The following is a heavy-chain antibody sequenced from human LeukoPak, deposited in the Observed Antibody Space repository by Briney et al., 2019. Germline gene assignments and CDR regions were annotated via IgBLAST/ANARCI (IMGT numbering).Heavy chain of an antibody. J-gene: IGHJ4*02. CDR3: ARVGAYSSGPTDY. CDR1: GATFSIYR. CDR2: IDSDGIST. V-gene: IGHV3-74*03. Sequence: GPVTLSCDASGATFSIYRMGRVRHKTGKGLVWVSRIDSDGISTTYADSVKGRFTISRDNARNTLYLQMNSLRADDSAVYYCARVGAYSSGPTDYWGQGTLVTVSS. D-gene: IGHD6-19*01.